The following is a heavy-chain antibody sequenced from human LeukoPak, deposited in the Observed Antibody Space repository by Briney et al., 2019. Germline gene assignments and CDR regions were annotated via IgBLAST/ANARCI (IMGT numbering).Heavy chain of an antibody. Sequence: GGSLRLSCAASGFTFSSYAMSWVRQAPGKGLEWVSAISGSGGSTYYADSVKGRFTISRDNSKNTLYLQMNSLRAEDTAVYYCAKDLGYKTYYYHSSGYQPAFDYWGQGTLVTVSS. J-gene: IGHJ4*02. CDR2: ISGSGGST. CDR3: AKDLGYKTYYYHSSGYQPAFDY. CDR1: GFTFSSYA. V-gene: IGHV3-23*01. D-gene: IGHD3-22*01.